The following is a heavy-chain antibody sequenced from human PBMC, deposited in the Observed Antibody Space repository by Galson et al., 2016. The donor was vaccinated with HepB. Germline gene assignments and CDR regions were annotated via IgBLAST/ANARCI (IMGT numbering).Heavy chain of an antibody. D-gene: IGHD5-12*01. CDR3: ARGDGWLPSD. Sequence: ETLSLTCTVSGVSVSNSYWWSWIRQSPGKGPEWIGFIHNSEGTNYNPSLKSRVTISVDTSKNQFSLKVSSVTAADTAVYYCARGDGWLPSDWGQGAHVTVSS. J-gene: IGHJ4*02. CDR1: GVSVSNSYW. CDR2: IHNSEGT. V-gene: IGHV4-59*02.